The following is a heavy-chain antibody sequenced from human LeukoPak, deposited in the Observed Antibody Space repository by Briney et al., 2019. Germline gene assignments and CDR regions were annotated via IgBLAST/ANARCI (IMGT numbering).Heavy chain of an antibody. CDR1: GYTFTSYY. D-gene: IGHD6-19*01. V-gene: IGHV1-46*01. Sequence: ASVKASCKASGYTFTSYYIQWVRQAPGQGLEWMGKINPSSGSTTYAQKFQGRVTMTRDTSTSTVYMELSSLRSEDTAVYYCAKCRVSSSGSADYWGQGTLVTVSS. CDR2: INPSSGST. J-gene: IGHJ4*02. CDR3: AKCRVSSSGSADY.